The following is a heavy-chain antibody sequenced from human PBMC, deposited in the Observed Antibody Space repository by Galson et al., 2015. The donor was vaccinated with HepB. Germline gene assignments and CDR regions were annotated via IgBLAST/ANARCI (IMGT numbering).Heavy chain of an antibody. V-gene: IGHV5-10-1*01. D-gene: IGHD3-10*01. Sequence: QSGAEVKKPGESLRISCKGSGNSFTSYWISWVRQMPGKGLEWMGRIDPSDSYTYYSPSFQGHVTISADKSISTAYLQWSSLKASDTAMYYCAILSYYGSGSQRLYDYWGQGTLVTVSS. CDR2: IDPSDSYT. CDR3: AILSYYGSGSQRLYDY. CDR1: GNSFTSYW. J-gene: IGHJ4*02.